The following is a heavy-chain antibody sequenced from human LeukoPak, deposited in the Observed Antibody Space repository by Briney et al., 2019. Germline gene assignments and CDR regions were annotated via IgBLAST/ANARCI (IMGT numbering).Heavy chain of an antibody. D-gene: IGHD3-10*01. CDR1: GYTFTGYY. CDR2: INPNSGGT. V-gene: IGHV1-2*02. Sequence: ASVKVSCKASGYTFTGYYMHWVRQAPGQGLEWMGWINPNSGGTNYAQNFQGRVTMTRDTSIRTVYMELSRLRSDDTAVYYCANTYALGNYYKGGFDPWGQGTLVTVSS. J-gene: IGHJ5*02. CDR3: ANTYALGNYYKGGFDP.